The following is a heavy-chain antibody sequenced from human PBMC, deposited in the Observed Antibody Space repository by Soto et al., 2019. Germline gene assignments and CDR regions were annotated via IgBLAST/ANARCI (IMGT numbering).Heavy chain of an antibody. D-gene: IGHD1-26*01. CDR3: GRGGSGTNSIDY. CDR1: GFPFSSYG. CDR2: IWSDGSNK. J-gene: IGHJ4*02. V-gene: IGHV3-33*01. Sequence: QVQLVESGGGVVQPGRSLRLSCAASGFPFSSYGMHWVRQAPGKGLEWVAVIWSDGSNKYYADSVKGRFTVSRDNSKNTLYLEINSLRDEDTAVYYCGRGGSGTNSIDYWGQGTLVTVSS.